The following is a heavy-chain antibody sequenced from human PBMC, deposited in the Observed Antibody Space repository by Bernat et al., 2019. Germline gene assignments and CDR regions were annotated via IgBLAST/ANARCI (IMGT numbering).Heavy chain of an antibody. CDR1: GFTFSSYA. CDR2: ISGSGGST. Sequence: EVQLLESGGGLVQPGGSLRLSCAASGFTFSSYAMSWVRQAPGKGLEWVSAISGSGGSTYYADSVKGRFTISRDNSKNTLYLQMNSLRAEDTAVYYCAKGSVAPTPFNFSRKYYFDYWGQGTLVTVSS. J-gene: IGHJ4*02. V-gene: IGHV3-23*01. D-gene: IGHD6-19*01. CDR3: AKGSVAPTPFNFSRKYYFDY.